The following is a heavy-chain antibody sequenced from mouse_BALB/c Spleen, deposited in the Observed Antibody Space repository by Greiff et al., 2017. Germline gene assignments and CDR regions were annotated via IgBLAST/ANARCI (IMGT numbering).Heavy chain of an antibody. V-gene: IGHV1S135*01. D-gene: IGHD2-4*01. CDR3: ARGYDYDGHYYAMDY. CDR1: GYAFTSYN. J-gene: IGHJ4*01. CDR2: IDPYNGGT. Sequence: EVQLVESGPELVKPGASVKVSCKASGYAFTSYNMYWVKQSHGKSLEWIGYIDPYNGGTSYNQKFKGKATLTVDKSSSTAYMHLNSLTSEDSAVYYCARGYDYDGHYYAMDYWGQGTSVTVSS.